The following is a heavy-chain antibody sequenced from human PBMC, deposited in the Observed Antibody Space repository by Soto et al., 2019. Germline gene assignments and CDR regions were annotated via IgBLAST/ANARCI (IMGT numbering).Heavy chain of an antibody. D-gene: IGHD5-18*01. CDR2: ISYDGSNK. V-gene: IGHV3-30*18. CDR3: AKPKQRYIYADGYFDY. CDR1: GFTFSSYG. J-gene: IGHJ4*02. Sequence: QVQLVESGGGVVQPGRSLRLSCAASGFTFSSYGMHWVRQAPGKGLEWVAVISYDGSNKYYADSVKGRFTISRDNSKNTLYLQMNILRAEDTAVYYCAKPKQRYIYADGYFDYWGQGTLVTVSS.